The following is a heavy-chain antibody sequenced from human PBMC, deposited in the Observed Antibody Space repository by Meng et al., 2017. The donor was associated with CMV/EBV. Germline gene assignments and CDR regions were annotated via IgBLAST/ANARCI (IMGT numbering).Heavy chain of an antibody. CDR2: IYTSGST. CDR3: ARDLMNCSSTSCANWFDP. Sequence: QVQLPESGPGLWKPLENLSPTCTVSGGSISSYYWSWIRQPAGKGLEWIGRIYTSGSTNYNPSLKSRVTMSVDTSKNQFSLKLSSVTAADTAVYYCARDLMNCSSTSCANWFDPWGQGTLVTVSS. V-gene: IGHV4-4*07. CDR1: GGSISSYY. J-gene: IGHJ5*02. D-gene: IGHD2-2*01.